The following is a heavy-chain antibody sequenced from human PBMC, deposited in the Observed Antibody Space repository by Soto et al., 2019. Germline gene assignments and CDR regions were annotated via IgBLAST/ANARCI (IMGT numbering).Heavy chain of an antibody. CDR1: GFTFSNYG. D-gene: IGHD6-13*01. CDR3: ARYSSTTNFYYGMDV. Sequence: QVQLVESGGGVVQPGRSLRLSCVASGFTFSNYGMHWVRQAPGKGLEWLAVISNDGSNKNYADSVKGRFTISRDNSKNMVYLQTNSLRAEDRAVYYCARYSSTTNFYYGMDVWGQGTTVTVS. CDR2: ISNDGSNK. V-gene: IGHV3-30*03. J-gene: IGHJ6*02.